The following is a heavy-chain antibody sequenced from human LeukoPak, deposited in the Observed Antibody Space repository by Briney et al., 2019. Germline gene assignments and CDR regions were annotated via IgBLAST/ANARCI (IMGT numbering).Heavy chain of an antibody. CDR2: IYTSGST. J-gene: IGHJ4*02. D-gene: IGHD6-19*01. CDR3: ARERYSSGWKEVHYFDY. CDR1: GGSISSDY. Sequence: PSETLSLTCTVSGGSISSDYWSWIRQPDGKGLEWIGRIYTSGSTNYNPSLKSRVSMSVDTSTNQFSLKLSSVTAADTAVYYCARERYSSGWKEVHYFDYWGQGTLVTVSS. V-gene: IGHV4-4*07.